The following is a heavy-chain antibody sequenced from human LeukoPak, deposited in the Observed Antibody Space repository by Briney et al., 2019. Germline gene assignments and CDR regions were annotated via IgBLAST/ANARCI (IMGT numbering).Heavy chain of an antibody. CDR3: ARVSGYYLEQHFDY. J-gene: IGHJ4*02. D-gene: IGHD3-22*01. CDR2: IYYSGST. CDR1: GGSISSYY. Sequence: PSETLSLTCTVSGGSISSYYWSWIRQPPGKGLEWIGYIYYSGSTNYNPSLKSRVTISVDTSKNQFSLKLSSVTAADTAVYYCARVSGYYLEQHFDYWGQGTLVTVSS. V-gene: IGHV4-59*01.